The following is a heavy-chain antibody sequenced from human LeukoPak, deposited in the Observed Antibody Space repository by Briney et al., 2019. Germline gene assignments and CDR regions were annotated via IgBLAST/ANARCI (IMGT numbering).Heavy chain of an antibody. D-gene: IGHD1-26*01. CDR1: GFTVSSNY. CDR2: IYSGGST. CDR3: ASSGRAMSTQVGAPGLYYFDY. V-gene: IGHV3-53*01. Sequence: GGSLRLSCAASGFTVSSNYMSWVRQAPGKGLEWVSVIYSGGSTYYADSVKGRFTISRDNSKNTLYLQMNSLRAEDTAVYYCASSGRAMSTQVGAPGLYYFDYWGQGTLVTVSS. J-gene: IGHJ4*02.